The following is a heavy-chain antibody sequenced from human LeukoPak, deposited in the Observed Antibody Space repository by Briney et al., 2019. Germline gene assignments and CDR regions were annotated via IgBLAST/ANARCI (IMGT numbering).Heavy chain of an antibody. J-gene: IGHJ2*01. CDR3: AKDPGSGTFYKVRGYFDL. V-gene: IGHV3-23*01. CDR1: GFTFSTYA. CDR2: ISDSGAT. Sequence: GGSLRLSCAASGFTFSTYAMSWVRQAPGQGLEWVSTISDSGATYYTDSVKGRFTISRDNSKNTLYLEISSLRAEDTAVYYCAKDPGSGTFYKVRGYFDLWGRGTLVTASS. D-gene: IGHD3-10*01.